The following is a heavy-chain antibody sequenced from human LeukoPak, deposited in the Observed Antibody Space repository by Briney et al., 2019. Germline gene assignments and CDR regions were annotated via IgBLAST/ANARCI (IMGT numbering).Heavy chain of an antibody. CDR3: ARHGDSSVWYVAY. D-gene: IGHD6-19*01. CDR1: GGSISSYSYY. Sequence: PSETLSLTCTVSGGSISSYSYYWGWIRQPPGKGLEWIGSIYYSGTTYYNPSLKSRVTISVDTFNNQFSLRLSSVTAADTAVYYCARHGDSSVWYVAYWGQGTLVTVSS. J-gene: IGHJ4*02. CDR2: IYYSGTT. V-gene: IGHV4-39*01.